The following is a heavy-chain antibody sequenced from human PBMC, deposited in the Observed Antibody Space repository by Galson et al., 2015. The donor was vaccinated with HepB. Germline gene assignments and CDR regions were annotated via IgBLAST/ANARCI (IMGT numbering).Heavy chain of an antibody. J-gene: IGHJ5*02. CDR2: IYWNGARV. D-gene: IGHD3-10*01. V-gene: IGHV3-9*02. CDR1: GFTSRDLA. CDR3: GRDQRPGGLGS. Sequence: SLRLSCAASGFTSRDLAMHWVRQPPGKGLEWVGGIYWNGARVDYADSVKGRFTISRDNAKNSLYLQMNSLRPEDTALYYCGRDQRPGGLGSWGQGTLVTVSS.